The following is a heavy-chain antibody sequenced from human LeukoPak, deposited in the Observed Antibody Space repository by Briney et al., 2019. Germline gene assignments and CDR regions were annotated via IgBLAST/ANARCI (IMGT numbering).Heavy chain of an antibody. V-gene: IGHV4-34*01. D-gene: IGHD5-24*01. CDR2: IHPSGIF. CDR3: ARGRDRSKAGDH. Sequence: TSETLSLTCGVFGVSINDFYWSWIRQSPGKGLEWIGEIHPSGIFYYNSSLLSRVTISIDTSKSQFSLRLTSVTAADTAFYYCARGRDRSKAGDHWGQGSLVTVSS. CDR1: GVSINDFY. J-gene: IGHJ4*02.